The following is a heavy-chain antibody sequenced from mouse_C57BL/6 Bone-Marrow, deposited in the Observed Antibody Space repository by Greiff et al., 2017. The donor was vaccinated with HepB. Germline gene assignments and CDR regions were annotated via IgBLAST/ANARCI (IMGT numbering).Heavy chain of an antibody. D-gene: IGHD1-1*01. J-gene: IGHJ3*01. Sequence: EVKVVESGGDLVKPGGSLKLSCAASGFTFSSYGMSWVRQTPDKRLEWVATISSGGSYTYYPDSVKGRFTISRDNAKNTLYLQMSSLKSEDTAMYYCARHRGYYGSSYWFAYWGQGTLVTVSA. CDR3: ARHRGYYGSSYWFAY. CDR2: ISSGGSYT. CDR1: GFTFSSYG. V-gene: IGHV5-6*01.